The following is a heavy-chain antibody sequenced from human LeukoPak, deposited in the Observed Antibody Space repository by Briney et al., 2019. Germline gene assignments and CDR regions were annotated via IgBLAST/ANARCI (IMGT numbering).Heavy chain of an antibody. CDR2: IYYSGIT. D-gene: IGHD7-27*01. Sequence: PSQTLSLTCTVSGGSISSGDYYWSWIRQPPGKGLEWIGYIYYSGITYYNPSLKSRVTISVDTSKNQFSLKLSSVTAADTAVYYCAREFLGQLTDYWGQGTLVTVSS. CDR1: GGSISSGDYY. V-gene: IGHV4-30-4*01. CDR3: AREFLGQLTDY. J-gene: IGHJ4*02.